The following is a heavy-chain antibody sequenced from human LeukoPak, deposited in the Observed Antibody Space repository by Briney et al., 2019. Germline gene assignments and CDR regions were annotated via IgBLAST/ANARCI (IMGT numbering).Heavy chain of an antibody. J-gene: IGHJ3*02. CDR1: GGSISSGGYY. D-gene: IGHD2-2*01. CDR3: ARDRSDQYAFDI. V-gene: IGHV4-31*03. Sequence: PSQTLSLTCTVSGGSISSGGYYWSWIRQHPGKGLEWIGYIYYSGSTYYNPSLKSRVTISVDTSKSQLSLKLSSVTAADTAVYYCARDRSDQYAFDIWGQGTMVTVSS. CDR2: IYYSGST.